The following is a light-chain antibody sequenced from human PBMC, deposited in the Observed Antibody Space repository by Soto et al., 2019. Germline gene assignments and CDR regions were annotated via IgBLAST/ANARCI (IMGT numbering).Light chain of an antibody. Sequence: QSALTQPASLSGTPGQSITISCTGTSSDVGGYNYVSWYQQHPGKAPKLMIYEVSNRPSGVSNRFSGSKSGNTASLTISGLQAEDEADYYCSSYTSGSTWVFGGGTKLTVL. CDR1: SSDVGGYNY. V-gene: IGLV2-14*01. CDR3: SSYTSGSTWV. CDR2: EVS. J-gene: IGLJ3*02.